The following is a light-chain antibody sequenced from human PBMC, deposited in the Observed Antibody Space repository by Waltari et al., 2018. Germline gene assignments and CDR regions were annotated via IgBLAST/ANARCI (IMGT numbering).Light chain of an antibody. CDR2: DAS. V-gene: IGKV3-11*01. J-gene: IGKJ2*01. Sequence: EIVLTQSPATLSLSPGERATLSCRASQSVSSYLAWYQQKPGQAPRLLIYDASNRAPGIPARFSGSGSGTDFTLTISGLQPEDFATYYCQQSYSAPYTFGQRTDLEI. CDR3: QQSYSAPYT. CDR1: QSVSSY.